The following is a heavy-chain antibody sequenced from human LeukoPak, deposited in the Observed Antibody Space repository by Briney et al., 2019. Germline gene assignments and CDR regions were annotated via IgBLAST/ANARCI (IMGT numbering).Heavy chain of an antibody. CDR1: SGSISSGGYY. CDR3: ARKVVPAAISAFDI. CDR2: IYYSGST. V-gene: IGHV4-31*03. D-gene: IGHD2-2*01. Sequence: PSETLSLTCTVSSGSISSGGYYWSWIRQHPGNGLEWIGYIYYSGSTYYNPSLKSRVTISVDTSKNQFSLKLSSVTAADTAVYYCARKVVPAAISAFDIWGQGTMVTVSS. J-gene: IGHJ3*02.